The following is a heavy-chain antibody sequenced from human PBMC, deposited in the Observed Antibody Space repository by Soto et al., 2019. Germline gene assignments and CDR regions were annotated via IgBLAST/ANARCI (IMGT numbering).Heavy chain of an antibody. CDR1: GFTFDSCG. Sequence: GGSLRLSCVASGFTFDSCGMNWVRQAPGKGLEWVAGVSPHAANTYYADSVRGRFIISRDDSRKTVSLDMNSLRGEDSAVYYCARDFSPPYYDFWSGYWPYYHGMDVWGQGTTVTVSS. CDR3: ARDFSPPYYDFWSGYWPYYHGMDV. V-gene: IGHV3-23*01. CDR2: VSPHAANT. D-gene: IGHD3-3*01. J-gene: IGHJ6*02.